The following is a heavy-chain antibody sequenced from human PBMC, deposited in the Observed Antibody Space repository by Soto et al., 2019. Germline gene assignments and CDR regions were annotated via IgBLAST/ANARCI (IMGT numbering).Heavy chain of an antibody. Sequence: GGSLRLSCATSDFTFRNYWMNWVRQAPGKGLEWVANIKPDGSATNYVDSVKGRFTISRDNVRNSVSLQMNSLRVEDTAVYFCFGGNGGPHWGQGTLMTV. D-gene: IGHD3-16*01. CDR3: FGGNGGPH. CDR2: IKPDGSAT. V-gene: IGHV3-7*03. J-gene: IGHJ4*02. CDR1: DFTFRNYW.